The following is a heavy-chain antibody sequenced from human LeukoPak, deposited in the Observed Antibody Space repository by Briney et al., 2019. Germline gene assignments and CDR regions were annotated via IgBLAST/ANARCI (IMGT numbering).Heavy chain of an antibody. Sequence: GESLKRSCKAFGYRFNRYWIAWVSQMTGNGLDFISSIYPTDSDTRYSPSFQGQVTISVEKSISTAYLQWSSLKTSDTAMYYCARHFVPYGDYINAFDIWGQGTMVTVSS. CDR1: GYRFNRYW. V-gene: IGHV5-51*01. D-gene: IGHD4-17*01. CDR2: IYPTDSDT. J-gene: IGHJ3*02. CDR3: ARHFVPYGDYINAFDI.